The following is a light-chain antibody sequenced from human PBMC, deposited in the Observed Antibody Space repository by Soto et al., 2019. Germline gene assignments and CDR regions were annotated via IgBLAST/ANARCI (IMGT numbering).Light chain of an antibody. CDR3: LHHGSSLWK. Sequence: DIQITQSPSTLSASVVDRVTITFLASQSISSWLAWYQQKPGKAPKLLIYKASSLESGVPSRFSGSGSGTDFTLTISRLEPEDFAMYYCLHHGSSLWKCGQGTKVDIK. V-gene: IGKV1-5*03. CDR1: QSISSW. J-gene: IGKJ1*01. CDR2: KAS.